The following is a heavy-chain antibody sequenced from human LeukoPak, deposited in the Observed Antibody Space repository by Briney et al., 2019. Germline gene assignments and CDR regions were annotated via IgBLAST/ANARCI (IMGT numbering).Heavy chain of an antibody. D-gene: IGHD2-2*03. V-gene: IGHV3-53*01. CDR3: ARDSGYCSSTSCYADPDDAFDI. CDR2: IYSSDNT. CDR1: GFTVSSYY. Sequence: GGSLRLSCAASGFTVSSYYMSWVRQAPGKGLERVSLIYSSDNTYYADSVKGRFTISRDSSKNTLYLQMNSLRAEDTAVYYCARDSGYCSSTSCYADPDDAFDIWGQGTMVTVSS. J-gene: IGHJ3*02.